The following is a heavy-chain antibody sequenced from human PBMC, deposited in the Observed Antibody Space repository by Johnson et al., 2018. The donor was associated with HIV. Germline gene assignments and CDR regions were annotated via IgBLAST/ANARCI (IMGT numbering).Heavy chain of an antibody. D-gene: IGHD3/OR15-3a*01. CDR1: GFTFSSYV. Sequence: VQLVESGGGVVQPGRSLRLSCAASGFTFSSYVMHWVRQAPGKGLEWVSYISSSGSTIFYADSVKGRFTISRDIAKNTLYLQMNSLRAEDTAVYYCARDGRGLDAFDIWGQGTVVTVSS. V-gene: IGHV3-48*04. CDR3: ARDGRGLDAFDI. CDR2: ISSSGSTI. J-gene: IGHJ3*02.